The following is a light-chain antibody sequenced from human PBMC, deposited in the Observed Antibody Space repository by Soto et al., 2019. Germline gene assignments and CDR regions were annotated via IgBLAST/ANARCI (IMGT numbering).Light chain of an antibody. CDR3: QQANSFPIT. V-gene: IGKV1-39*01. Sequence: DIRMTQSPSSLSASVGDTVTITCRASQSISSHLNWYQQKPGKAPNLLMYTASNLQSGVPSRFSGSGSGTDFTLTISSLQPEDCAIYFCQQANSFPITFGQGTRLEIK. CDR1: QSISSH. J-gene: IGKJ5*01. CDR2: TAS.